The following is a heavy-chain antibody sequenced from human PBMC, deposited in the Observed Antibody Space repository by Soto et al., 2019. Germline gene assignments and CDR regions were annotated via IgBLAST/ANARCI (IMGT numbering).Heavy chain of an antibody. Sequence: ASVKVSCKASGYTFSSYYIHWVRQAPGQGLEWMGMINPNGGSTTYAQKFQGRVTMTRDTSTSTVYVELSSLRSEDTAVYYCARSQGSSTILEIYYYYYYGMDVWGQGTTVTVSS. CDR2: INPNGGST. J-gene: IGHJ6*02. CDR3: ARSQGSSTILEIYYYYYYGMDV. V-gene: IGHV1-46*03. D-gene: IGHD2-2*01. CDR1: GYTFSSYY.